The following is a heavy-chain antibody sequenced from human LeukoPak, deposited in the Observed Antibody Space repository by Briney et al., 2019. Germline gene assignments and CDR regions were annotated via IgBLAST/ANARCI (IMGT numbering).Heavy chain of an antibody. CDR2: ISSSGSSI. Sequence: GGSLRLSCAASGFTFSSYEMNWVRQAPRKGLEWVSYISSSGSSIYYADSVKGRFAISRDNAKNSLYLQLNSLGAEDTAVYYCARAGYYFHYWGQGTLVTVSS. J-gene: IGHJ4*02. V-gene: IGHV3-48*03. CDR1: GFTFSSYE. CDR3: ARAGYYFHY.